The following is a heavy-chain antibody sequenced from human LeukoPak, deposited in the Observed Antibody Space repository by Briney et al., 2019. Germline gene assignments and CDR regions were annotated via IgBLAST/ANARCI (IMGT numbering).Heavy chain of an antibody. CDR3: AAGLTIFKTYDY. J-gene: IGHJ4*02. Sequence: GASVKVSCKASGYTLTSYGISWVRQAPGQGLEWMGWISAYSGNTNYAQKLQGRVTMTTDTSTSTAYMELRSLRSDDTAVYYCAAGLTIFKTYDYWGQGTLVTVSS. CDR2: ISAYSGNT. CDR1: GYTLTSYG. D-gene: IGHD3-9*01. V-gene: IGHV1-18*01.